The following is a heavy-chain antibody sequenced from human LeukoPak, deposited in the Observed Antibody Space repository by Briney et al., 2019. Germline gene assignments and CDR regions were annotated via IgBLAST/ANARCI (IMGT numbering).Heavy chain of an antibody. D-gene: IGHD3-3*01. CDR1: GYTFTSYG. J-gene: IGHJ4*02. CDR2: MNPNSGNT. V-gene: IGHV1-8*03. CDR3: AIVDDFWSGYPSSY. Sequence: ASVKVSCKASGYTFTSYGISWVRQAPGQGLEWMGWMNPNSGNTGYAQKFQGRVTITRNTSISTAYMELSSLRSEDTAVYYCAIVDDFWSGYPSSYWGQGTLVTVSS.